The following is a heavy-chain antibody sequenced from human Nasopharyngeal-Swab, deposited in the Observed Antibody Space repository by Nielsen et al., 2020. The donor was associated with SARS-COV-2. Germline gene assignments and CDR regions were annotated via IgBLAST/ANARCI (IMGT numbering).Heavy chain of an antibody. V-gene: IGHV3-33*01. CDR1: GLTFSSYG. CDR2: IWYDGSNK. CDR3: ARDFNWGYYYYYYMDV. Sequence: GGSLRLSCAASGLTFSSYGMHWVRQAPGKGLEWVAVIWYDGSNKYYADSVKGRFTISRDNSKNTLYLQMNSLRAEDTAVYYCARDFNWGYYYYYYMDVWGKGTTVTVSS. D-gene: IGHD7-27*01. J-gene: IGHJ6*03.